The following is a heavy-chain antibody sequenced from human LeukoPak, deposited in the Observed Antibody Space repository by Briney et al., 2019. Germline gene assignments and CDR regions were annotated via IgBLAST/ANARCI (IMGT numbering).Heavy chain of an antibody. D-gene: IGHD2-21*01. J-gene: IGHJ4*02. CDR2: ISSTDAGT. V-gene: IGHV3-23*01. Sequence: GGSLRLSCAASGFTVSSNYMSWVRQAPGKGLEWVSAISSTDAGTYHADSVRGRFTISRDSSKNTLYLQMNSLRAEDAAVYYCAKAPVTSCRGAYCYPFDYWGQGTLVTVSS. CDR1: GFTVSSNY. CDR3: AKAPVTSCRGAYCYPFDY.